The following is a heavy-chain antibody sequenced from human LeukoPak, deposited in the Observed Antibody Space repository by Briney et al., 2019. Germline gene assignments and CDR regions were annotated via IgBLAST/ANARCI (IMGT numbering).Heavy chain of an antibody. CDR1: GFTVSSNY. D-gene: IGHD4-17*01. CDR2: IYSGGRT. Sequence: GGSLRLSCAASGFTVSSNYMSWVRRAPGKGLEWVSVIYSGGRTYYADSVKGRFTISRDNPKNTLYLQMSSLRAEDTAVYYCARGFLPGDYFPYFDYWGQGTLVTVSP. CDR3: ARGFLPGDYFPYFDY. J-gene: IGHJ4*02. V-gene: IGHV3-53*01.